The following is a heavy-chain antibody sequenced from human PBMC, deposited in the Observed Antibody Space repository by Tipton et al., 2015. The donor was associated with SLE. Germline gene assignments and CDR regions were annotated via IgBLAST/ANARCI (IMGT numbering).Heavy chain of an antibody. J-gene: IGHJ4*02. CDR3: ARDPYDSWSDYQATFDY. V-gene: IGHV4-38-2*02. Sequence: TLSLTCSVSGYSIYNSFYYGWWLRHPPERGVEWVGSFSHRGTAYYTPPLKSRVTMSVDTSKNHFPLKLSSVTAADTAVYYCARDPYDSWSDYQATFDYWGQGTLVTVSP. CDR2: FSHRGTA. D-gene: IGHD3-3*01. CDR1: GYSIYNSFYY.